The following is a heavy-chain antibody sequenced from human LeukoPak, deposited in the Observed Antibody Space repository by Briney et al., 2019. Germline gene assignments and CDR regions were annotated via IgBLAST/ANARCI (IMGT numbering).Heavy chain of an antibody. CDR1: GFTFSSYA. CDR3: AKGGPGGYSYGKFDY. CDR2: ISGSGGST. Sequence: GGSLRLSCAASGFTFSSYAMGWVRQAPGKGLEWVSAISGSGGSTYYADSVKGRFTISRDNSKNTLYLQMNSLRAEDTAVYYCAKGGPGGYSYGKFDYWGQGTLVTVSS. J-gene: IGHJ4*02. V-gene: IGHV3-23*01. D-gene: IGHD5-18*01.